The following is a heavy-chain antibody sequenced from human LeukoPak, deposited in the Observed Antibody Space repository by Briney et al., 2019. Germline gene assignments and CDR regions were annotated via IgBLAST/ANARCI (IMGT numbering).Heavy chain of an antibody. D-gene: IGHD3-9*01. J-gene: IGHJ4*02. CDR2: ISGSGGST. CDR3: ARVSPQELRYFDWLSPGAYFDY. CDR1: GFTFSSYG. V-gene: IGHV3-23*01. Sequence: GGTLRLSCAASGFTFSSYGMSWVRQAPGKGLEWVSVISGSGGSTYYADSVKGRFTISRDNSKNTLYLQMNSLRAEDTAVYYCARVSPQELRYFDWLSPGAYFDYWGQGTLVTVSS.